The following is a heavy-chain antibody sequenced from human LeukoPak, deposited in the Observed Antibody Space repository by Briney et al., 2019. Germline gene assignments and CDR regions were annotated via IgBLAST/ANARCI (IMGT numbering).Heavy chain of an antibody. V-gene: IGHV1-18*01. Sequence: EASVKVSCKASGYTFTSYGISWVRQAPGQGLEWMGWISAYNGNTNYAQKLQGRVTMTTDTSTSTAYMELRSLRSDDTAVYYCARWGTYYYGSGSYSFFDYWGQGTLVTVSS. D-gene: IGHD3-10*01. J-gene: IGHJ4*02. CDR3: ARWGTYYYGSGSYSFFDY. CDR2: ISAYNGNT. CDR1: GYTFTSYG.